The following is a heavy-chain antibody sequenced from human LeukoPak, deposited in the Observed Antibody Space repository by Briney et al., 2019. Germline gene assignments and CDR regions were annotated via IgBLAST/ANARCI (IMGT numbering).Heavy chain of an antibody. Sequence: GGSLRLSCAASGFTFSSYGMTWVRQAPGNGLEWVSVISGSGGSTYYADSVKGRFTISRDNSKNMLYLQMNSLRAEDSALYFCARRYRSPTYNWFDPWGQGTLVTVSS. CDR3: ARRYRSPTYNWFDP. J-gene: IGHJ5*02. V-gene: IGHV3-23*01. CDR1: GFTFSSYG. CDR2: ISGSGGST. D-gene: IGHD4-4*01.